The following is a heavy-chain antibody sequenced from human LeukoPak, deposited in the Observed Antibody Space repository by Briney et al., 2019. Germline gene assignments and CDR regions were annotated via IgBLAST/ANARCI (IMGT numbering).Heavy chain of an antibody. CDR2: INSGGSST. CDR3: ARSERGYSYGFDY. D-gene: IGHD5-18*01. V-gene: IGHV3-74*01. Sequence: QPGGSLRLSCAASGFTFSNYWIHWVRQAPGKGLVWVSRINSGGSSTSYADSVKGRFTISRDNAKNTLYLQMNSLRAEDTAVYYCARSERGYSYGFDYWGQGTLVTVSS. J-gene: IGHJ4*02. CDR1: GFTFSNYW.